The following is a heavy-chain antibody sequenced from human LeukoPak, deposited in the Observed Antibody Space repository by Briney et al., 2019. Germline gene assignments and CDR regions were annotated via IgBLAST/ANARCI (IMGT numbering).Heavy chain of an antibody. CDR2: INHSGST. Sequence: SETLSLTCAVYGGSFSGYYWSWIRQPPGKGLEWIGEINHSGSTNYNPSLKSRVTISVDTYKNQFSLKLSSVTAADTAVYYCARRRRGVGATGYWGQGTLVTVSS. D-gene: IGHD1-26*01. J-gene: IGHJ4*02. CDR3: ARRRRGVGATGY. V-gene: IGHV4-34*01. CDR1: GGSFSGYY.